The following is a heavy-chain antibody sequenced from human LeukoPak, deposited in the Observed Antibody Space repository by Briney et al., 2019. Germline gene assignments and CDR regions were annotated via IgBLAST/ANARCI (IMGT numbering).Heavy chain of an antibody. CDR2: ISMSGSVI. Sequence: GGSLRLSCAASGFTFSDYGMNWVRQAPGKGLEWVSYISMSGSVIHYADSVKGRFTISRDNAKNSLYLQMNSLRAVDTAVYYCARDGGRTASGFRPHYFDYWGQGALVIVSS. V-gene: IGHV3-48*03. CDR1: GFTFSDYG. J-gene: IGHJ4*02. CDR3: ARDGGRTASGFRPHYFDY. D-gene: IGHD3-16*01.